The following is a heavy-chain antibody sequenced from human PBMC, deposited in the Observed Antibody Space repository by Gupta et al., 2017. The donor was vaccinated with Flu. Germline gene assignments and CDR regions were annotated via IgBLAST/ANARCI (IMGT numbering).Heavy chain of an antibody. J-gene: IGHJ4*02. CDR2: IKSKVHGGTT. Sequence: EVQLAESGGGLVKPGGSLRLSCAASGFTFSHAWMNWVRQAPGQGLEWVARIKSKVHGGTTHYAAPVKGRFAISRDDSKNMLYLEMNSLTTEDTAEYFCTTGLFESGGCDSWGQGALVTVSS. D-gene: IGHD2-15*01. V-gene: IGHV3-15*01. CDR3: TTGLFESGGCDS. CDR1: GFTFSHAW.